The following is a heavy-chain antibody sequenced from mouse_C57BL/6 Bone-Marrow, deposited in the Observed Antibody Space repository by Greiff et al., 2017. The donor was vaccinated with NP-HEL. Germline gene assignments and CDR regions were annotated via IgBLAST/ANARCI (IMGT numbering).Heavy chain of an antibody. J-gene: IGHJ3*01. CDR2: IHPNSGST. V-gene: IGHV1-64*01. Sequence: QVQLQQPGAELVKPGASVKLSCKASGYTFTSYWMHWVKQRPGQGLEWIGMIHPNSGSTNYNEKFKSKATLTVDKSSSTAYMQLSSLTSEDAAVYYCARRDYYDVLPYWGQGTLVTVSA. D-gene: IGHD1-1*01. CDR1: GYTFTSYW. CDR3: ARRDYYDVLPY.